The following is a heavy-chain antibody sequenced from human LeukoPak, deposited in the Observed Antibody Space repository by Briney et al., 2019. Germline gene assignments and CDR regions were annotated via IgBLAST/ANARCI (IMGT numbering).Heavy chain of an antibody. Sequence: SETLSLTCTVSGGSISSYYWSWIRQPPGKGLEWIGYIYYSGSTNYNPSLKSRVTISVDTSKNQFSLKLSSVTAADTAVYYCARGIWFGELFRRYYYYYYYMDVWGKGTTVTIFS. V-gene: IGHV4-59*01. CDR3: ARGIWFGELFRRYYYYYYYMDV. J-gene: IGHJ6*03. D-gene: IGHD3-10*01. CDR2: IYYSGST. CDR1: GGSISSYY.